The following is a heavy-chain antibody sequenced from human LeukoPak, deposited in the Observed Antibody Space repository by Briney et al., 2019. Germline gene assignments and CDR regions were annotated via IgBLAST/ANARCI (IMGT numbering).Heavy chain of an antibody. CDR2: IYSGGST. D-gene: IGHD6-13*01. CDR1: GFTVSSNY. J-gene: IGHJ4*02. CDR3: AKGLLQLVPSYYFDY. Sequence: GGSLRLSCVASGFTVSSNYMSWVRQAPGKGLEWVSVIYSGGSTYYADSVKGRFTISRDNSKNTLYLQMNSLRAEDTAVYYCAKGLLQLVPSYYFDYWGQGTLVTVSS. V-gene: IGHV3-53*01.